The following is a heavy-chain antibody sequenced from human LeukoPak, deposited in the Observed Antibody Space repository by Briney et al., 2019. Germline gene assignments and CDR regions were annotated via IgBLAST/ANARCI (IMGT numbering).Heavy chain of an antibody. CDR3: ARDPFSSSSY. Sequence: GRSLRLSCAASGFIFSSYGMQWVRQAPGKGLEWVAVIWYDGSNKYYADSVKGRFTVSRDNSKNTLYLQMNSLRAEDTAVYYCARDPFSSSSYWGQGTLVTVSS. CDR2: IWYDGSNK. J-gene: IGHJ4*02. D-gene: IGHD6-6*01. CDR1: GFIFSSYG. V-gene: IGHV3-33*01.